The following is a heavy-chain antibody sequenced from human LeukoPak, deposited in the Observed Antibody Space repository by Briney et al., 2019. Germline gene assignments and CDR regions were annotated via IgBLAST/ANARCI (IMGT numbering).Heavy chain of an antibody. CDR3: ARARRTGGFYYYYYYMDV. Sequence: ASVKVSCKASGYTFTSYDINWVRQATGQGLEWMGWMNPNSGNTGYAQKLQGRVTMTTDTSTSTAYMELRSLRSDDTAVYYCARARRTGGFYYYYYYMDVWGKGTTVTVSS. D-gene: IGHD3-16*01. CDR2: MNPNSGNT. J-gene: IGHJ6*03. V-gene: IGHV1-8*02. CDR1: GYTFTSYD.